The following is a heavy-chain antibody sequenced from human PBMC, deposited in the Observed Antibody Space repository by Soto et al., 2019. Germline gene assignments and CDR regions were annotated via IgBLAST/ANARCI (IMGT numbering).Heavy chain of an antibody. CDR1: GFAFSDYA. CDR2: ISDGDGAT. CDR3: AKGRTFFGF. D-gene: IGHD3-16*01. V-gene: IGHV3-23*01. J-gene: IGHJ4*02. Sequence: EVHLLESGGGLVQPGGSLRLSCAASGFAFSDYAMTWVRQAPGKGLEWVSDISDGDGATHYADSVKGRFTISREDSKNALYLQMDSLRAEDAAIYYCAKGRTFFGFWGQGTLVTVSS.